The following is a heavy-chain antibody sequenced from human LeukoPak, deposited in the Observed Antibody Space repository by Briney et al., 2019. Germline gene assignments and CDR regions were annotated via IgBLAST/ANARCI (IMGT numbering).Heavy chain of an antibody. Sequence: ASVKVSCKASGYTFTGYYMHWVRQAPGQGLEGMGWINPNSGGTNCAQKFQGRVTMTRDTSISTAYMELSRLRSDDTAVYYCARVRYYGSGSYYNDGSFFDYWGQGTLVTVSS. J-gene: IGHJ4*02. V-gene: IGHV1-2*02. CDR1: GYTFTGYY. D-gene: IGHD3-10*01. CDR3: ARVRYYGSGSYYNDGSFFDY. CDR2: INPNSGGT.